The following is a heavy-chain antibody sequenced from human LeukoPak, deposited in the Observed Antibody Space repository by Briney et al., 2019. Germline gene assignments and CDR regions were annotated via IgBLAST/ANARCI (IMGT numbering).Heavy chain of an antibody. CDR2: ISGSGGST. D-gene: IGHD6-25*01. Sequence: GGSLRLSCAASGFTFSSYAMSWVRQAPGKGLEWVSAISGSGGSTYYADSVKGRFTISRDNSKNTLYLQMNSLRAEDTAVYYCAKDVGLGQRGPYYGGMDVWGQGTTVTVSS. V-gene: IGHV3-23*01. CDR1: GFTFSSYA. J-gene: IGHJ6*02. CDR3: AKDVGLGQRGPYYGGMDV.